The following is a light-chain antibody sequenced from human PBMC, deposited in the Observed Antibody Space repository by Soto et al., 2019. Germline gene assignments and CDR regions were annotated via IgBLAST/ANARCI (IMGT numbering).Light chain of an antibody. J-gene: IGLJ3*02. CDR3: AVWDDSLSGVV. Sequence: QPVLTQPPSASGTPGQTVTISSSGSSSNIGTNYVFWYQQLPGTAPKLLIYGNNHRPSGVPDRFSGSRSGTSASLAISGLRPEDEADYYCAVWDDSLSGVVFGGGTKVTVL. V-gene: IGLV1-47*01. CDR1: SSNIGTNY. CDR2: GNN.